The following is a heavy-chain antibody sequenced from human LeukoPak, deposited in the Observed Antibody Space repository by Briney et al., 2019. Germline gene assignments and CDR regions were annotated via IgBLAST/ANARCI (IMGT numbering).Heavy chain of an antibody. CDR1: GFTFSSYA. CDR3: AKDVGYNSGWFGFDY. V-gene: IGHV3-23*01. CDR2: ISGSGGST. Sequence: GGSLRLSCAASGFTFSSYAMSWVRQAPGKGLEWVSAISGSGGSTYYADSVKGHFTISRDNSKKTLYLQMNSLRAEDTAVYYCAKDVGYNSGWFGFDYWGQGTLVTVSS. D-gene: IGHD6-19*01. J-gene: IGHJ4*02.